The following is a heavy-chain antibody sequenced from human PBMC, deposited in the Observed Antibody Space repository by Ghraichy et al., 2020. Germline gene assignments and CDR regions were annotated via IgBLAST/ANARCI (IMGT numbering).Heavy chain of an antibody. CDR1: GFTFSSYS. CDR3: ARDGGNYGSGSYYNVPSAFDI. V-gene: IGHV3-48*02. Sequence: GVLNISCAASGFTFSSYSMNWVRQAPGKGLEWVSYISSSSSTIYYADSVKGRFTISRDNAKNSLYLQMNSLRDEDTAVYYCARDGGNYGSGSYYNVPSAFDIWGQGTMVPVSS. CDR2: ISSSSSTI. D-gene: IGHD3-10*01. J-gene: IGHJ3*02.